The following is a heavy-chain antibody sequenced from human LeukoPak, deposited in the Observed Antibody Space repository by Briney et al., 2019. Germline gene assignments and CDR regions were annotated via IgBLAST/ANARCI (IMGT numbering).Heavy chain of an antibody. CDR3: ARASSSISDY. CDR2: ISSSSSYT. J-gene: IGHJ4*02. D-gene: IGHD6-13*01. V-gene: IGHV3-11*05. Sequence: GGSLRLSCAASGFTFSDYYMSWIRQAPGKGLEWVSYISSSSSYTNYADSVKGRFTISRDNAKNSLYLQMNSLGAEDTAVYYCARASSSISDYWGQGTLVTVSS. CDR1: GFTFSDYY.